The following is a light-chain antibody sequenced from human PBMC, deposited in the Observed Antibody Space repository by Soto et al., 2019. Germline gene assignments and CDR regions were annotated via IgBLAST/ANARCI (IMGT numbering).Light chain of an antibody. CDR1: QSISSY. J-gene: IGKJ3*01. CDR3: QQSYNTPLFT. V-gene: IGKV1-39*01. Sequence: DIQMTQSPSSLSASVGDRVTITCRASQSISSYLNWYQKKPGKAPKLLIYAASSLQSGVPSRLSGSGSGTDFYLTISSLQPEDFATYYCQQSYNTPLFTFGPETKVDIK. CDR2: AAS.